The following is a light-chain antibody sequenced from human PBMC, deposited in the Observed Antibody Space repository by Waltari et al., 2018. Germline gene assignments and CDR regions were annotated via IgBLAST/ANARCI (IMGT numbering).Light chain of an antibody. CDR3: QSYDSSLSGSVV. CDR2: GNS. J-gene: IGLJ2*01. Sequence: QSMLTQPPSVSGAPGQRVTISCTGSSSNIGAGYDVHWYQQLPGTAPNLLIYGNSNRPSGVPNRFSGSKSGTSGSLAITGLQAEDEADYYCQSYDSSLSGSVVFGGGTKLAVL. V-gene: IGLV1-40*01. CDR1: SSNIGAGYD.